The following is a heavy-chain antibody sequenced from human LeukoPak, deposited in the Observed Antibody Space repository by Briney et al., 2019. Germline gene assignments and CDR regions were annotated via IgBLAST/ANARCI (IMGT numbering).Heavy chain of an antibody. D-gene: IGHD6-13*01. CDR3: ARDGSAATGPSYFDY. V-gene: IGHV1-69*01. Sequence: SVKVSCKASGGTFSSYAITWLRQAPGQGLEWMGGIIPIFRTSHYALKFQGRVTITADDSTSTAYTELSSLRSDDTAVYYCARDGSAATGPSYFDYWGQGTLVTVSS. CDR2: IIPIFRTS. CDR1: GGTFSSYA. J-gene: IGHJ4*02.